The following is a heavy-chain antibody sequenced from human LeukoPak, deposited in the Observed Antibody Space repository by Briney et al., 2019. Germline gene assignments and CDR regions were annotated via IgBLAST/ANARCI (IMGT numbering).Heavy chain of an antibody. J-gene: IGHJ4*02. CDR2: ISSSGSTI. V-gene: IGHV3-48*03. Sequence: GGSLRLSCAASGFTFSSYEMNWVRQAPGKGLEWVSYISSSGSTIYYADSVKGRFTISRDNAKNSLYLQMNSLRAEDTAVYYCAKYSSSWYSDYWGQGTLVTVSS. D-gene: IGHD6-13*01. CDR1: GFTFSSYE. CDR3: AKYSSSWYSDY.